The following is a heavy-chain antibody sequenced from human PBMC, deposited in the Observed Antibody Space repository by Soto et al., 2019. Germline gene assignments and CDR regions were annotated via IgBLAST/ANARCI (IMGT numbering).Heavy chain of an antibody. D-gene: IGHD3-16*01. CDR3: AREGGESSDGLYYFDS. Sequence: QVQLQESGPGLVKPSQTLSLTCTVSGGSTSSDNYWSWIRQPPGKGLEWIGHIYYSGNTDYNPSLKSRLAISIDTSKSQFSLKLGSVTAAATAVYFCAREGGESSDGLYYFDSWGQGSLVTVSS. CDR2: IYYSGNT. V-gene: IGHV4-30-4*01. CDR1: GGSTSSDNY. J-gene: IGHJ4*02.